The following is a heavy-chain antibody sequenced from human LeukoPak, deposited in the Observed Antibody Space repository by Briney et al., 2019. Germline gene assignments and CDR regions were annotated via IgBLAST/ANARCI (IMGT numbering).Heavy chain of an antibody. CDR3: ARDSSGYLESFDY. V-gene: IGHV4-59*12. D-gene: IGHD3-22*01. CDR2: IFYTGNV. J-gene: IGHJ4*02. CDR1: GGSISGYH. Sequence: SETLSLTCTVTGGSISGYHWNRIRQSPGKGLEWIGNIFYTGNVDYNPSLQSRVTISVDTSKNEISLILSSVTAADTAVYFCARDSSGYLESFDYWGQGTLVTVSS.